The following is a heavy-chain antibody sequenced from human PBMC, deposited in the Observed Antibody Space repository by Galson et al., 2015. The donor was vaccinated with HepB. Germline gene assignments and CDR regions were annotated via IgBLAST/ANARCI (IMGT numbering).Heavy chain of an antibody. V-gene: IGHV3-48*01. Sequence: SLTLSCAASGFTFSSYSTNWVRQAPGKGLEWVAYISRSSSTIYYAASVKVRFTISRDNAKNSLYLQMNSLRAEHTAVYYWARDKFYNRDVWGQGTPVTVSS. CDR3: ARDKFYNRDV. CDR1: GFTFSSYS. J-gene: IGHJ6*03. CDR2: ISRSSSTI.